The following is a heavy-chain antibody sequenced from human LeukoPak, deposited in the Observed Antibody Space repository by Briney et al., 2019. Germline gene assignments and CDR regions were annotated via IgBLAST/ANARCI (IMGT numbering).Heavy chain of an antibody. CDR1: GFTVHSNY. J-gene: IGHJ4*02. CDR3: ARGGGSYSVYFDY. D-gene: IGHD1-26*01. Sequence: PGGSLRLSCAASGFTVHSNYMSWVRQAPGKGLEWIGEINHSGSTNYNPSLKSRITISVDTSKNQFSLKLSSVTAADTAVYYCARGGGSYSVYFDYWGQGTLVTVSS. CDR2: INHSGST. V-gene: IGHV4-34*01.